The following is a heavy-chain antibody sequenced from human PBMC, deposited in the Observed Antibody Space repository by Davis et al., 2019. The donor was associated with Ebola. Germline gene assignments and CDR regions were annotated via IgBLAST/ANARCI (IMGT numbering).Heavy chain of an antibody. CDR3: ASGDIVAGNWFDP. D-gene: IGHD2-15*01. J-gene: IGHJ5*02. Sequence: PSETLSLTCAVYGGSFSGYYWSWIRQPPGKGLEWIGEINHSGSTNYNPSLKSRVTISVDTSKNQFSLKLSSVTAADTAVYYCASGDIVAGNWFDPWGQGTLVTVSS. CDR2: INHSGST. V-gene: IGHV4-34*01. CDR1: GGSFSGYY.